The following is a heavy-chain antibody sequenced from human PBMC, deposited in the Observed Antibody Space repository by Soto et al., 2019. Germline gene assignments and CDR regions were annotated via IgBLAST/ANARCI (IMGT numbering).Heavy chain of an antibody. Sequence: GGSPRLCCAACGFTVCSYAMNGVRQDPGKGLEWVSGISGSGVNTYYADSVKGRFIISRDNSKNTLHLQMNSLRAEDTAVYYCAKDTSSSPYYMDVWGKGTTVTVSS. D-gene: IGHD2-2*01. CDR2: ISGSGVNT. CDR1: GFTVCSYA. J-gene: IGHJ6*03. CDR3: AKDTSSSPYYMDV. V-gene: IGHV3-23*01.